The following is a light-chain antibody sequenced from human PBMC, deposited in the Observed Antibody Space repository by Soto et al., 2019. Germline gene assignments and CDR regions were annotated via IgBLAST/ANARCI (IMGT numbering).Light chain of an antibody. Sequence: QTVVTQEPSLIVSPGGTVTLTCGSSTGSVTSGHFPYRFQQKPGQAPRTLIYDTSNKHSWTPARFSGSLLGGKAALTLSGAQPEDEAEYYCLLSYSGGAVFGGGTQLTVL. CDR2: DTS. J-gene: IGLJ7*01. V-gene: IGLV7-46*01. CDR1: TGSVTSGHF. CDR3: LLSYSGGAV.